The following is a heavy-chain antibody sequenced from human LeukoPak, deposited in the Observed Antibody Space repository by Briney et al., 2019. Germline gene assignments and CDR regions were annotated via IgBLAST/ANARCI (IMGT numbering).Heavy chain of an antibody. Sequence: GGSLRLSCAASGFTFSSYAMSWVRQAPGKGLEWVSAISGSGGSTYYADSVKGRFTISRDNSKNTLYLQMNSLRAEDTAVYYCAKDPGYYGSGSYSPGFDYWGQGTLVTVSS. J-gene: IGHJ4*02. V-gene: IGHV3-23*01. D-gene: IGHD3-10*01. CDR2: ISGSGGST. CDR3: AKDPGYYGSGSYSPGFDY. CDR1: GFTFSSYA.